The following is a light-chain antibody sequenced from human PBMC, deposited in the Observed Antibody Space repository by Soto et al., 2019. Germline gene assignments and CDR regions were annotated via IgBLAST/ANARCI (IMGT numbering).Light chain of an antibody. CDR3: QKYNSALEGLT. J-gene: IGKJ4*01. Sequence: DIQMTQSPSSLSASVGDRVTITCRTSQGIYNYLAWYQQKPGKVPKLLIYAASTLQSGVPSRFSGSGSGTDFTLTISSLQPEDVATYYCQKYNSALEGLTLGGGTKVEIK. V-gene: IGKV1-27*01. CDR1: QGIYNY. CDR2: AAS.